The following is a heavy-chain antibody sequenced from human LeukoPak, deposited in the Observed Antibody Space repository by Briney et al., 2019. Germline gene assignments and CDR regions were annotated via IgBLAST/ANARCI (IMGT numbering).Heavy chain of an antibody. CDR2: ISGSDSAT. D-gene: IGHD6-13*01. CDR1: GFTFSSYG. V-gene: IGHV3-23*01. CDR3: AKDSPIATV. Sequence: GGSLRLSCAASGFTFSSYGMSWVRQSPVKGLEWVSAISGSDSATYYADSVKGRFTISRDNSKNTLYLQMNSLRAEDTAVYYCAKDSPIATVWGQGTLVTVSS. J-gene: IGHJ1*01.